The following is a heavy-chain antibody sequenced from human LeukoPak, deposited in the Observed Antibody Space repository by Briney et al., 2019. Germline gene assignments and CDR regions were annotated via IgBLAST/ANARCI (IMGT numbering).Heavy chain of an antibody. CDR3: ARNQGSWSDL. Sequence: GGSLRLSCAASGLTVSNNYMSWVRQAPGKGLEWVSLIYSGGSTHYADSVKGRFTISRDNSNNSLYLQMNTLRAEDAAVYYCARNQGSWSDLWGQGTLVTVSS. CDR1: GLTVSNNY. V-gene: IGHV3-66*01. D-gene: IGHD3-3*01. J-gene: IGHJ5*02. CDR2: IYSGGST.